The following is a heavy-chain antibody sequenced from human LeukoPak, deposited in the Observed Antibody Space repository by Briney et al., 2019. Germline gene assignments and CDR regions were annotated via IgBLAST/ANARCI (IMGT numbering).Heavy chain of an antibody. CDR3: ARDDTFQH. J-gene: IGHJ1*01. CDR2: IYSGGST. Sequence: GGSLRLSCAASGFTFSSYAMSWVRQAPGKGLEWVSVIYSGGSTYYADSVKGRFTISRDNSKNTPYLQMNSLRAEDTAVYYCARDDTFQHWGQGTLVTVSS. CDR1: GFTFSSYA. V-gene: IGHV3-66*01. D-gene: IGHD3-22*01.